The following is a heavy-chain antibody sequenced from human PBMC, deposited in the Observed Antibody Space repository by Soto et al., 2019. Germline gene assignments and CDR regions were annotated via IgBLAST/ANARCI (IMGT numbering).Heavy chain of an antibody. CDR1: GFTFSNDA. D-gene: IGHD3-22*01. CDR2: ISGSGGST. V-gene: IGHV3-23*01. CDR3: AKYSSGDNFDY. J-gene: IGHJ4*02. Sequence: EVQLLESGGGLVQPGGSLRLSCAASGFTFSNDAMSWVRQAPGKGLEWVSAISGSGGSTYYADSVKGRFTISRDNSKNTLYLQMNSLRVEDTAVYHCAKYSSGDNFDYWGQGTLVTVSS.